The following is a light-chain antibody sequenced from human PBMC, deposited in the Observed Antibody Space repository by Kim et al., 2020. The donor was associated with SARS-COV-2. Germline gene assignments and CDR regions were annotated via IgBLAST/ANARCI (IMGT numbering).Light chain of an antibody. J-gene: IGLJ1*01. CDR2: FDS. CDR3: QLWDTSGAYWV. V-gene: IGLV3-21*04. CDR1: NIGSYS. Sequence: SYELTQPPSVSVAPGETARMTCGGNNIGSYSVHWYQQKPGHAPVPVISFDSDRPSGIPERFSGSNSRNTATLTISRVEVEDEADYYCQLWDTSGAYWVFG.